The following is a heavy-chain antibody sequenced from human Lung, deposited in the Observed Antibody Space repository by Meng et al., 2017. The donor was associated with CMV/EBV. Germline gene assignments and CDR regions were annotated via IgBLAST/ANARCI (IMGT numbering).Heavy chain of an antibody. V-gene: IGHV3-53*01. J-gene: IGHJ4*02. Sequence: GESLKISCAASGFTVSSNYMSWVRQAPGKGLEWVSIIYGGGDTYYVDSVKGRFTISRDISTNTLSLQLNNLRAEDSAVYYCARVGDDIGSCTTTSCHNGYYFDYWGQGTXVTVSS. CDR1: GFTVSSNY. CDR2: IYGGGDT. CDR3: ARVGDDIGSCTTTSCHNGYYFDY. D-gene: IGHD2-2*02.